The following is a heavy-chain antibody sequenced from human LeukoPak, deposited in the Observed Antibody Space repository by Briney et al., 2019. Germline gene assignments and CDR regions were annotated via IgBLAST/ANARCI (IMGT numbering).Heavy chain of an antibody. CDR1: GGTFNSYA. V-gene: IGHV1-69*13. D-gene: IGHD5-24*01. CDR3: ARSSTSRDGDNPIDY. Sequence: SVKVSCKASGGTFNSYAINWVRQAPGQGLEWMGGIIPIFGTADYAQKFQGRVTITADEPTSAAYMELSSLRSEDTAVYYCARSSTSRDGDNPIDYWGQGTLVTVSS. J-gene: IGHJ4*02. CDR2: IIPIFGTA.